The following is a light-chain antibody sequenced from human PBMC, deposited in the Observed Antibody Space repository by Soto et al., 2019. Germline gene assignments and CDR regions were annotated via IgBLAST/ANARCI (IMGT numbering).Light chain of an antibody. J-gene: IGLJ2*01. Sequence: QSALTQPPSVSGSPGQSITISCTGTSSDVGSYNLVSWYQQHPGKAPKLMIYEGSKRPSGVSNRFSGSKSGNTASLTISGLQAEDEADYYCCSYAGSSTPYVVFGGGTKLTVL. CDR1: SSDVGSYNL. V-gene: IGLV2-23*01. CDR3: CSYAGSSTPYVV. CDR2: EGS.